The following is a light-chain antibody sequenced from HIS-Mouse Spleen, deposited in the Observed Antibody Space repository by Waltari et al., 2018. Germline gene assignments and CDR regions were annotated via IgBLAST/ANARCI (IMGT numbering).Light chain of an antibody. CDR2: EGS. J-gene: IGLJ2*01. V-gene: IGLV2-23*03. Sequence: QSALTQPASASGSPGQSITISCTGTSSDVGSYNLVSWYQQHPGKAPKLMIYEGSKRPSGVSNRFSGSKSGNTASLTISGLQAEDEADYYCCSYAGSSTFVVVFGGGTKLTVL. CDR3: CSYAGSSTFVVV. CDR1: SSDVGSYNL.